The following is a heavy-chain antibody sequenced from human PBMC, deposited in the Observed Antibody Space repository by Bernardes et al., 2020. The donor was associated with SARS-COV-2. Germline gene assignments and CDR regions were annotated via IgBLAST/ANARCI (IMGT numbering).Heavy chain of an antibody. D-gene: IGHD4-17*01. CDR1: EYTFIDYY. V-gene: IGHV1-2*02. CDR2: INPKSGAT. Sequence: ASVKVSCKASEYTFIDYYMHWVRQAPGQGLEWMGWINPKSGATNYAPKFQGRVSMTRDTSISTAYMELSRLRTDDTAVYYCARASMTTVITLASIWGQGTTVTVSS. CDR3: ARASMTTVITLASI. J-gene: IGHJ6*02.